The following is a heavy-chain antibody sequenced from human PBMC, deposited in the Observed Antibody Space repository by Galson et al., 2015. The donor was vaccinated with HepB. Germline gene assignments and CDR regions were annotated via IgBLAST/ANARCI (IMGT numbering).Heavy chain of an antibody. CDR1: GYTFTGYY. D-gene: IGHD3-22*01. CDR3: ARVHGKYNYVSSGYADY. CDR2: INPDSGGT. J-gene: IGHJ4*02. V-gene: IGHV1-2*02. Sequence: SVKVSCKASGYTFTGYYMHWVRQAPGQGLEWMGWINPDSGGTNFAQKFQGRVTMTRDTSIRTAYMELSSLTSDDTAVYYCARVHGKYNYVSSGYADYWGQGTLVTVSS.